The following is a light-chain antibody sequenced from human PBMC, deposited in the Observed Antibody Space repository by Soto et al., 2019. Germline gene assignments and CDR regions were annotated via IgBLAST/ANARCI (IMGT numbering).Light chain of an antibody. Sequence: DIALTQSPGTLSFSPGKLATLSFRASQSVTSSYLAWYQQKPGQAPRLVIFAVSIRAPGIPDRFSGSGSGTDFTLTINRLEREDFAVYYCQQYGSSRWTFGQGTKVDIK. CDR2: AVS. CDR3: QQYGSSRWT. CDR1: QSVTSSY. V-gene: IGKV3-20*01. J-gene: IGKJ1*01.